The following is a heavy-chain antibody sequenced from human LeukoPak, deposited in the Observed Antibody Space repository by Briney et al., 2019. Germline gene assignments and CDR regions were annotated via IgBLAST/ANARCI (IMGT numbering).Heavy chain of an antibody. J-gene: IGHJ4*02. CDR3: ARDPRPNFDY. V-gene: IGHV3-21*01. CDR1: GFTSSSYS. Sequence: GGSLRLSCAASGFTSSSYSMNWVRQAPGKGLEWVSSISSSSSYIYYADSVKGRFTISRDNAKNSLYLQMNSLRAEDTAVYYCARDPRPNFDYWGQGTLVTVSS. CDR2: ISSSSSYI.